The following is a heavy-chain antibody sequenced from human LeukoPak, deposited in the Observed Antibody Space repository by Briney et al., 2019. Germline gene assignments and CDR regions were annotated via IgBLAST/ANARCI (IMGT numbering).Heavy chain of an antibody. CDR3: ARGGYGDYGHAFDI. CDR1: GFTFSSYS. V-gene: IGHV3-21*01. CDR2: ISSSSSYI. Sequence: GGSLRLSCAASGFTFSSYSMNWVRQAPGKGLEWVSSISSSSSYIYYADSVKGRFTISRDNAKNSLYLQMNSLRAEDTAVYYCARGGYGDYGHAFDIWGQGTMVTVSS. D-gene: IGHD4-17*01. J-gene: IGHJ3*02.